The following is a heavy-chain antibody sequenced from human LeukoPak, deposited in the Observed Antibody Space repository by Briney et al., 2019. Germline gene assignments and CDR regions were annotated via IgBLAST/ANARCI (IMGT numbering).Heavy chain of an antibody. CDR3: ARSPRGVD. D-gene: IGHD2-15*01. V-gene: IGHV3-53*01. Sequence: HGGSLRLSCAASGFTVSSNYMSWVRQAPGKGLEWVSVIYSAGNTYYANYVEGRFTISRDNIKKTVYLQMNSLRAEDTAVYYCARSPRGVDWGQGTLVTVSS. J-gene: IGHJ4*02. CDR1: GFTVSSNY. CDR2: IYSAGNT.